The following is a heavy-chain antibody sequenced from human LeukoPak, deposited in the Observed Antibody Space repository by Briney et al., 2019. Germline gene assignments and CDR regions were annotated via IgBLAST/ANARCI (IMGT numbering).Heavy chain of an antibody. D-gene: IGHD2-2*01. CDR3: ARDRPASTFSNYYYFGMDV. J-gene: IGHJ6*02. CDR2: INHSGST. Sequence: SETLSLTCPVYGRSFRGYYGSWIRQPPGKGLEWIGEINHSGSTNYNPSLTSRVTISVDTSKNQFSLKLSSVTAADTAVYYCARDRPASTFSNYYYFGMDVWGRGTTVTVSS. V-gene: IGHV4-34*01. CDR1: GRSFRGYY.